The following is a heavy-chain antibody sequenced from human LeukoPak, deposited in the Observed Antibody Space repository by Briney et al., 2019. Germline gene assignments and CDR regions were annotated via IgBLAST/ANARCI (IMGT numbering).Heavy chain of an antibody. Sequence: NPSETLSLTCAVYGGSFSGYYWSWIRQPPGKGLEWIGEINHSGSTNYNPSLKSRVTISVDTSKNQFSLKLSSVTAADTAVYYCARVRIVGATAYFDYWGQGTLVTVSS. CDR2: INHSGST. CDR3: ARVRIVGATAYFDY. J-gene: IGHJ4*02. D-gene: IGHD1-26*01. CDR1: GGSFSGYY. V-gene: IGHV4-34*01.